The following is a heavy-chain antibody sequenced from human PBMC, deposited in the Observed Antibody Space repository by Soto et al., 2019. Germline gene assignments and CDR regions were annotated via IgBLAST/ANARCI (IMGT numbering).Heavy chain of an antibody. V-gene: IGHV3-30*04. CDR1: GLTFSRYA. CDR3: AAELGNTGYDGHDY. D-gene: IGHD5-12*01. J-gene: IGHJ4*02. CDR2: IIYDGSNK. Sequence: QVQLVESGGGVVQPGRSLRLSCAASGLTFSRYAMHWVRQAPGKGLEWVAVIIYDGSNKHYADSVQGRFTISIDNSKNTLYLQMNSQRAEDTAVYYCAAELGNTGYDGHDYWGQGTLVTVSS.